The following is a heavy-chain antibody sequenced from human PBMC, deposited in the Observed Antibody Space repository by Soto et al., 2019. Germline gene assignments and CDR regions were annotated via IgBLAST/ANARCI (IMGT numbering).Heavy chain of an antibody. D-gene: IGHD5-18*01. V-gene: IGHV4-59*01. CDR3: ARDHPHSYGVYYFDY. Sequence: SETLSLTCTVAGASISNYCSNWIRQSPGKGLEWVGYIYSSGSTHYNPSLQNRVTISIDTSKNQVSLKVNSVTAADTAVYYCARDHPHSYGVYYFDYWGQGTPVTVSS. CDR2: IYSSGST. J-gene: IGHJ4*02. CDR1: GASISNYC.